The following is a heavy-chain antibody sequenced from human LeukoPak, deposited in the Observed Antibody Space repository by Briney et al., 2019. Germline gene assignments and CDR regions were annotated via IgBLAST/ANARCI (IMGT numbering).Heavy chain of an antibody. CDR3: ARRGLRYYYDS. J-gene: IGHJ4*02. Sequence: SETLSLTCTVSGGSISSSSYSWGWIRQPPGQGLEWIGSIYYSGSTYYTPSLKSRVTISVDTSKNQFSLKLSSVTAADTAVYYCARRGLRYYYDSWGQGTLVTVSS. V-gene: IGHV4-39*01. CDR1: GGSISSSSYS. D-gene: IGHD3-22*01. CDR2: IYYSGST.